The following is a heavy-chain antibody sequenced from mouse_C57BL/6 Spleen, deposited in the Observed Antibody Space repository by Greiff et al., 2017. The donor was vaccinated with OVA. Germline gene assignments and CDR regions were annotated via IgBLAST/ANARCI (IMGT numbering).Heavy chain of an antibody. CDR1: GYTFTSYW. CDR2: IHPSDSDT. CDR3: ATGGITTVVAKCY. D-gene: IGHD1-1*01. J-gene: IGHJ2*01. V-gene: IGHV1-74*01. Sequence: QVQLQQPGAELVKPGASVKVSCKASGYTFTSYWMHWVKQRPGQGLEWIGRIHPSDSDTNYNQKFKGKATLTVDKASSTAYMQLSSLTSEDSAVYYWATGGITTVVAKCYWGQGTTLTVAS.